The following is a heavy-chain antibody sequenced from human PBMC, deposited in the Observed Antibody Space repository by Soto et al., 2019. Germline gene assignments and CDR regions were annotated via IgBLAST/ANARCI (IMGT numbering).Heavy chain of an antibody. CDR1: GASISSGDYF. V-gene: IGHV4-30-4*08. Sequence: PSETLSLPCTVSGASISSGDYFWSWIRQSPGKGLQWFGYIYDSGSSYYNPSLKSRVTMSVDTSKNQFSLKVTSLPAADTAVYYCASRDPGTSVDYWGQGTLVTVSS. D-gene: IGHD1-7*01. CDR2: IYDSGSS. CDR3: ASRDPGTSVDY. J-gene: IGHJ4*02.